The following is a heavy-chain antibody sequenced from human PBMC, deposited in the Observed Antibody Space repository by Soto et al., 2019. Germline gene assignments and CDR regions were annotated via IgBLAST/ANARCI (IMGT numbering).Heavy chain of an antibody. CDR1: GFTVSSNY. J-gene: IGHJ4*02. CDR3: ARGWGSYSGFDY. V-gene: IGHV3-53*01. CDR2: IYSGGST. Sequence: GGSLRLSCAASGFTVSSNYMSWVRQAPGKGLEWVSVIYSGGSTYHADSVKGRFTISRDNSKNTLYLQMNSLRAEDTAVYYCARGWGSYSGFDYWGQGTLVTVSS. D-gene: IGHD3-16*01.